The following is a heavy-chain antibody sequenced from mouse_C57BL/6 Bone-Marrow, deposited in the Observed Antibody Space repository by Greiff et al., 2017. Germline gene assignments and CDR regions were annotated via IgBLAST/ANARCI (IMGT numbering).Heavy chain of an antibody. V-gene: IGHV1-64*01. D-gene: IGHD2-4*01. CDR3: AREDYDGDYFDY. Sequence: QVQLQQPGAELVKPGASVKLSCKASGYTFTSYWMHWVKQRPGQGLEWIGMIHPNSGSTNYNEKFKSKATLTVDKSSSTAYMQLSSLTSEDSAVYYCAREDYDGDYFDYWGQDTTLTVSS. CDR1: GYTFTSYW. CDR2: IHPNSGST. J-gene: IGHJ2*01.